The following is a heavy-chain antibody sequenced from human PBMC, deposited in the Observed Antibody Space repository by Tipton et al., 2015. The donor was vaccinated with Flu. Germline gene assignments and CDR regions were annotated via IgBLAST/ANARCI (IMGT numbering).Heavy chain of an antibody. V-gene: IGHV3-30*02. CDR3: AEAVGATTHYFDY. CDR2: IRRDGTNT. J-gene: IGHJ4*02. D-gene: IGHD1-26*01. Sequence: QLVQSGGGLVQPGRSLRLSCTASGFTFGDYAMSWVRQAPGKGLEWVAFIRRDGTNTYFADSVKGRFTISRDNSKNTLYLQMNSLRPDDTAVYYCAEAVGATTHYFDYWGQGTLVTVSS. CDR1: GFTFGDYA.